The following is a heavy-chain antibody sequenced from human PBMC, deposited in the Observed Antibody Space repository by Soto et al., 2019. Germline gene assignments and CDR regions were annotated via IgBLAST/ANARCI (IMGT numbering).Heavy chain of an antibody. D-gene: IGHD2-8*02. CDR2: ISAYNGNT. CDR1: GYTFTSYG. Sequence: QVQLVQSGAEVKKPGASVKVSCKASGYTFTSYGISWVRQAPGQGLEWMGWISAYNGNTNYAQKLQGRVTMTTVTSTSTAYMELRRLRSADTAVYYCARVLDRYLSPDEWGQGTMVTVSS. V-gene: IGHV1-18*01. CDR3: ARVLDRYLSPDE. J-gene: IGHJ4*02.